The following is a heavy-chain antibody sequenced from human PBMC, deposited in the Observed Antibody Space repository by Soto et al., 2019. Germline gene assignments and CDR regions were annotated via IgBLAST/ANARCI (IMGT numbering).Heavy chain of an antibody. CDR2: INAGNGKT. CDR3: ARAGDDCSTTNCYMIDY. V-gene: IGHV1-3*01. J-gene: IGHJ4*02. D-gene: IGHD2-2*02. Sequence: QVQLVQSGVAVKKPGASVKVSCKASGYTFTTYAMLWVRQAPGQRLEWMGWINAGNGKTKYSQKFQGRVTITRDTSATTAYMELSSLRSEDTAVYYCARAGDDCSTTNCYMIDYWGQGTLVTVSS. CDR1: GYTFTTYA.